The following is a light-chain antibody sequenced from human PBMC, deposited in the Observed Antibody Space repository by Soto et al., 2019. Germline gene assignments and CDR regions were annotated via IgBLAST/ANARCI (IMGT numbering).Light chain of an antibody. CDR2: TTS. CDR3: QQSYSTPPIT. J-gene: IGKJ5*01. Sequence: DIQMTQSPSSLSASVGDRVTITCRTSQSISSFLNWYQHKPGNAPKLLIYTTSTLRSGVPSRFRGSGSGTHFTLTITNVQPEDFATYYFQQSYSTPPITFGQGTRLDIK. CDR1: QSISSF. V-gene: IGKV1-39*01.